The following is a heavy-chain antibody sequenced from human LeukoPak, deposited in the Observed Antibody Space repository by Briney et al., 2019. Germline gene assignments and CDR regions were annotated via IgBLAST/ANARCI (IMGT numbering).Heavy chain of an antibody. Sequence: PSETLSLTCTVSGGSISSSSYYWGWIRQPPGKGLEWIGSVYYTGASYYNPSLKSRVTISIDTSKNHFSLNLTSVTAADTAVYYCARMRGLSTIFGVVIDPITTGGYYYYMDVWGKGTTVTVSS. D-gene: IGHD3-3*01. V-gene: IGHV4-39*07. J-gene: IGHJ6*03. CDR3: ARMRGLSTIFGVVIDPITTGGYYYYMDV. CDR2: VYYTGAS. CDR1: GGSISSSSYY.